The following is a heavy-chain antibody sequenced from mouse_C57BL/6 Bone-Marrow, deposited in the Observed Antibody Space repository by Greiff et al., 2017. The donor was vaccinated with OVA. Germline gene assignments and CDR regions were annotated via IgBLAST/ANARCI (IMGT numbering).Heavy chain of an antibody. V-gene: IGHV1-72*01. J-gene: IGHJ4*01. Sequence: LQPGAELVKPGASVKLSCKASGYTFTSYWMHWVKQRPGRGLEWIGRIDPNSGGTKYNEKFKSKATLTVDKPSSTAYMPLSSLTSEDSEVYYCARLDNGREYAMDYWGQGTTVTVSS. D-gene: IGHD1-2*01. CDR1: GYTFTSYW. CDR2: IDPNSGGT. CDR3: ARLDNGREYAMDY.